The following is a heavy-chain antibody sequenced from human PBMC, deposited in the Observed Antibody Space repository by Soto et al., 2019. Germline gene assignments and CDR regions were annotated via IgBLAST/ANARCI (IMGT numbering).Heavy chain of an antibody. J-gene: IGHJ6*02. V-gene: IGHV3-30*18. CDR3: AKELELGFETSYYYYGMDV. CDR2: ISYDGSNK. Sequence: VGSLRLSCAASGFTFSSYGMHWVSQAPGKGLEWVAVISYDGSNKYYADSVKGRFTISRDNSKNTLYLQMNSLRAEDTAVYYCAKELELGFETSYYYYGMDVWGQGTTVTVSS. CDR1: GFTFSSYG. D-gene: IGHD1-7*01.